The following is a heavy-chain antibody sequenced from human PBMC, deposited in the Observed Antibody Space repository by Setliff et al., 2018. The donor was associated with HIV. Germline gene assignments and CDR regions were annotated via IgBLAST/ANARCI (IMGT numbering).Heavy chain of an antibody. CDR3: ARDPTYISSWPGHAFDI. CDR1: NYTFSTYA. V-gene: IGHV1-18*01. Sequence: ASVKVSCKASNYTFSTYAITWVRQAPGQGLEWMGWISTYDGSTKYEQKFQGRVTMTTDLSTSTAHMELRSLRSDDTAVYCCARDPTYISSWPGHAFDIWGQGTMVTVSS. D-gene: IGHD6-6*01. J-gene: IGHJ3*02. CDR2: ISTYDGST.